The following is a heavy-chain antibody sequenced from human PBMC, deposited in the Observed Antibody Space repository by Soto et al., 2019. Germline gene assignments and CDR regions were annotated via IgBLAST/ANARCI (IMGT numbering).Heavy chain of an antibody. V-gene: IGHV4-34*01. Sequence: SETLSLTCDVYGGSFTGYNWNWIRQPPGKGLEWIGEINHSGSTNYNPSLKSRVTISLDTSKNQFSLRLSSVTAADTAVYYCATWIGISCIAARRTPLVVLDFWGQGSSVT. CDR1: GGSFTGYN. D-gene: IGHD6-6*01. CDR3: ATWIGISCIAARRTPLVVLDF. J-gene: IGHJ3*01. CDR2: INHSGST.